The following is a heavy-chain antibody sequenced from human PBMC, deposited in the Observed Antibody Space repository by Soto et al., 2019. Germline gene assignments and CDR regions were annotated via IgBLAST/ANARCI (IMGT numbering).Heavy chain of an antibody. J-gene: IGHJ4*02. CDR1: GXTFSNYW. CDR3: AKDAGSVCSGGSCYFQALDS. V-gene: IGHV3-23*01. Sequence: GSLRLSCAASGXTFSNYWMSWVRQAPGKGLELVSGISVSGGRTYYADSVEGRFTISRDNSKNTLYVQMNSLRVDDTAVYYCAKDAGSVCSGGSCYFQALDSWGQGTLVTVSS. CDR2: ISVSGGRT. D-gene: IGHD2-15*01.